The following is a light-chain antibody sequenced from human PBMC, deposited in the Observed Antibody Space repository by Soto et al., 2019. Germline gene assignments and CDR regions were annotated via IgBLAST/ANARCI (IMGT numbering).Light chain of an antibody. CDR3: QQYNSYTPT. CDR2: AAS. J-gene: IGKJ5*01. Sequence: DIQMTQSPSSLSASVGDRVTITCRASPGISSWLAWYQQKPEKAPKSLIYAASSLQRGVPSRFSGSGSGTDFTLTISSLQPEDFAPYYCQQYNSYTPTFGQGTRLEIK. V-gene: IGKV1D-16*01. CDR1: PGISSW.